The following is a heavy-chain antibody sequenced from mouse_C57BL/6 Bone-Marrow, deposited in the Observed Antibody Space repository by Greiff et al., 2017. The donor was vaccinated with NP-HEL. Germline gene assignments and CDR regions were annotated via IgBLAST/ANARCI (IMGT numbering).Heavy chain of an antibody. Sequence: EVKVEESGGGLVQPGGSMKLSCVASGFTFSNYWMNWVRQSPEKGLEWVAQIRLKSDNYATHYAESVKGRFTISRDDSKSSVYLQMNNLRAEDTGIYYCTTYYSNYDYAMDYWGQGTSVTVSS. CDR3: TTYYSNYDYAMDY. D-gene: IGHD2-5*01. CDR1: GFTFSNYW. J-gene: IGHJ4*01. CDR2: IRLKSDNYAT. V-gene: IGHV6-3*01.